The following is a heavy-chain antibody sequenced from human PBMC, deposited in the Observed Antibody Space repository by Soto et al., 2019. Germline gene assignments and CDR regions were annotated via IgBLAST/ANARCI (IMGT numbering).Heavy chain of an antibody. D-gene: IGHD3-10*01. J-gene: IGHJ5*02. CDR1: GFTFSSYA. CDR2: IGGSGGST. Sequence: GGSLRLSCAASGFTFSSYAMNWVRQAPGKGLEWVSVIGGSGGSTYYADSVKGRFTISRDNSKNTLYLQMNSLRAEDTAVYYCAKFRLWGYTMVRGADNWFDPWGQGTLVTVSS. CDR3: AKFRLWGYTMVRGADNWFDP. V-gene: IGHV3-23*01.